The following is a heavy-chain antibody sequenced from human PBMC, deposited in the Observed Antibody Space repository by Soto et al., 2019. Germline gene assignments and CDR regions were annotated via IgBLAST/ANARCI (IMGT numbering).Heavy chain of an antibody. Sequence: PSETLSLTCAVYGGSFSGYYWSWIRQPPGKGLEWIGEINHSGSTNYNPSLKSRVTISVDTSKNQFSLKLSSVTAADTAVYYCARGRPIYPGTIFGVVRYYFDYWGQGTLVTV. CDR2: INHSGST. D-gene: IGHD3-3*01. V-gene: IGHV4-34*01. J-gene: IGHJ4*02. CDR3: ARGRPIYPGTIFGVVRYYFDY. CDR1: GGSFSGYY.